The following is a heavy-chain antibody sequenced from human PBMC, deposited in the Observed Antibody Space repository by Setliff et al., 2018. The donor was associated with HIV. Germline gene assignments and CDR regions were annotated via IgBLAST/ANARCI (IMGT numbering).Heavy chain of an antibody. CDR2: IIPMYGVT. CDR3: ARASVVGATTIYYYYGMDV. V-gene: IGHV1-69*05. CDR1: GGTFSSYV. D-gene: IGHD1-26*01. Sequence: SVKVSCKASGGTFSSYVISWVRQAPGQGPEWMGGIIPMYGVTNYAQKFQGRVTITTDESTSTAYMELSSLRSEDTAVYYCARASVVGATTIYYYYGMDVWGQGTTVTVSS. J-gene: IGHJ6*02.